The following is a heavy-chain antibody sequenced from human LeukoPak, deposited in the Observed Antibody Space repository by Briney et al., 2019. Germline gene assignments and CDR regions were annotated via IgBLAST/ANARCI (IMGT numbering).Heavy chain of an antibody. D-gene: IGHD1-26*01. J-gene: IGHJ5*02. Sequence: GGSLTLPCAASGFTFSSYSMNWVRQAPGKGLEWVSYISSSSSYKYYADSVKGRFTISRDKAENSLYPQMNSLRAEDTAVYYCARENSGSYEGDNWFDPWGQGTLVTVSS. V-gene: IGHV3-21*01. CDR1: GFTFSSYS. CDR2: ISSSSSYK. CDR3: ARENSGSYEGDNWFDP.